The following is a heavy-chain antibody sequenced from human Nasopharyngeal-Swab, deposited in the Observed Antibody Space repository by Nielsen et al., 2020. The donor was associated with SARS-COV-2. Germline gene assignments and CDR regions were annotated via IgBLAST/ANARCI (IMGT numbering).Heavy chain of an antibody. V-gene: IGHV3-15*01. CDR1: GFTFSNAW. Sequence: GESLQPSWACFGFTFSNAWMSWVRQAPGKGLEWVGRIKSKTDGGTTDYAAPVKGRFTISRDDSKNTLYLQMNSLKTEDTAVYYCTTGGRWELRPIDYWGQGTLVTVSS. D-gene: IGHD1-26*01. CDR3: TTGGRWELRPIDY. CDR2: IKSKTDGGTT. J-gene: IGHJ4*02.